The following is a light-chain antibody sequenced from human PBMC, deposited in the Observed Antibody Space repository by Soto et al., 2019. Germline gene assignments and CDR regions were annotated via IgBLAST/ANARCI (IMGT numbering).Light chain of an antibody. V-gene: IGKV3-20*01. Sequence: EIVLTQSPGTLSLSPGERATLSCRASQSVRSNYLAWYQQKPGQAPRLLIYNSSTRATGIPDRFSGSGSGTDFTLTISRLEPEDFEIYYCQQYRDLPQTFGQGTQVEIK. CDR2: NSS. CDR3: QQYRDLPQT. CDR1: QSVRSNY. J-gene: IGKJ1*01.